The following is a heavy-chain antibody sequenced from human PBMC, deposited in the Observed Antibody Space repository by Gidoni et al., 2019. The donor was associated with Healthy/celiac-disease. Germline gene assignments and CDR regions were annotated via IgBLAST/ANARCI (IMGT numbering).Heavy chain of an antibody. V-gene: IGHV4-34*01. J-gene: IGHJ5*02. CDR3: ARGDCTNGVCYRSWFDP. CDR2: INHSGST. Sequence: QVQLQQWGAGLLKPSETLSLTCAVYGGSFSGYYWSWIRQPPGKGLEWIGEINHSGSTNYNPSLKSRVTISVDTSKNQFSLKLSSVTAADTAVYYCARGDCTNGVCYRSWFDPWGQGTLVTVSS. D-gene: IGHD2-8*01. CDR1: GGSFSGYY.